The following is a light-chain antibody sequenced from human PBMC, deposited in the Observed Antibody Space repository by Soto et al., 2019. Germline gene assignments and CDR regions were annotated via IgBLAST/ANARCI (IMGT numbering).Light chain of an antibody. V-gene: IGKV2-28*01. CDR2: LCS. CDR3: MQALQTPWT. Sequence: DIVMTQSPLSLPVTPGEPASISCSSSQSLLHSNGYNYLDWYLQKAGQSPQLLFYLCSNRSSGVPDRFSGSGSGTDFTLKISRVEAEDVGVYYCMQALQTPWTFGQGTKVDIK. CDR1: QSLLHSNGYNY. J-gene: IGKJ1*01.